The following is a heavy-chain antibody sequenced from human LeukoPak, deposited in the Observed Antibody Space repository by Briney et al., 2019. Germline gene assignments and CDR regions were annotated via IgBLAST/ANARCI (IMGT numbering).Heavy chain of an antibody. CDR1: GITFDDNA. CDR2: ISGDGFIT. V-gene: IGHV3-43*02. D-gene: IGHD1-14*01. J-gene: IGHJ5*02. CDR3: AKGTGITAGLAS. Sequence: GGSLRLSCAASGITFDDNAMHWVRQPPGKGLEWVSLISGDGFITKFADSVKGRFTVSRDNSKNSLYLEMNSLRTEDTALYFCAKGTGITAGLASWGQGTLVIVSS.